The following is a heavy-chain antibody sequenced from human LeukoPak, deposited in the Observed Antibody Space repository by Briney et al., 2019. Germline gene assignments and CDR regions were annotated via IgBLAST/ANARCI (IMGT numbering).Heavy chain of an antibody. CDR3: ARDRYYYGSGSYYFDY. V-gene: IGHV4-4*07. CDR2: FHASGSA. J-gene: IGHJ4*02. D-gene: IGHD3-10*01. CDR1: GGSISSYY. Sequence: SETLSLTCTFSGGSISSYYWSWIRQPAGKGLEWIGRFHASGSANYNPSLKNRVTMSVDTSKNQFSLKLSSVTAADTAVYYCARDRYYYGSGSYYFDYWGQGTLVTVSS.